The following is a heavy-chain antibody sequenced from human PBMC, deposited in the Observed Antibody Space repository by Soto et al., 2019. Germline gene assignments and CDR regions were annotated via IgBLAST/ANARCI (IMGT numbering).Heavy chain of an antibody. Sequence: QVQLQQWGAGLLKPSETLSLTCAVYSGSFNGYYYSWIRQPPGKGLEWIGEITHGGSTTYSPSLKSRVTMSLDTSKNQFSLKMTSVTAADTAVYYCARGRLFLTPSGLAITYFDYWGQGSLVSVSS. J-gene: IGHJ4*02. CDR1: SGSFNGYY. CDR3: ARGRLFLTPSGLAITYFDY. V-gene: IGHV4-34*01. CDR2: ITHGGST. D-gene: IGHD3-3*01.